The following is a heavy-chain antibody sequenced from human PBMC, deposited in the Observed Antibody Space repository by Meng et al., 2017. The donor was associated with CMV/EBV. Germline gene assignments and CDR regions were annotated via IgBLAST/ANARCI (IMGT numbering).Heavy chain of an antibody. CDR3: AKVGERRGYSGFHDY. CDR2: ISGSGGST. Sequence: GESLKISCAASGFTFSSYAMSGVRQAPGKGLEWVSAISGSGGSTYYADSVKGRFTISRDNSKNTLYLQMNSLRAEDTAVYYCAKVGERRGYSGFHDYWGQGTLVTVSS. CDR1: GFTFSSYA. V-gene: IGHV3-23*01. J-gene: IGHJ4*02. D-gene: IGHD5-12*01.